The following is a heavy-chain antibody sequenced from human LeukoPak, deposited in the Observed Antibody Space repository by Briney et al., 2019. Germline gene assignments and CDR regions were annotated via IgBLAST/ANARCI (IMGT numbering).Heavy chain of an antibody. Sequence: GGSLRLPCAASGFIVSSNYMSWVRQAPGKGLEWVSVIYSGGRTYYAASVKGRFTISRDNSKNTLFLQMNSLSAEDTAVYYCARHSSGWYYNWFDPWGQGTPVTVSS. V-gene: IGHV3-66*04. CDR1: GFIVSSNY. CDR3: ARHSSGWYYNWFDP. D-gene: IGHD6-19*01. CDR2: IYSGGRT. J-gene: IGHJ5*02.